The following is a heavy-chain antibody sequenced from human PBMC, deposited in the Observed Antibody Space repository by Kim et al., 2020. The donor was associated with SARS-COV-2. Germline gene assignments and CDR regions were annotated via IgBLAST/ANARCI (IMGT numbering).Heavy chain of an antibody. D-gene: IGHD2-2*01. CDR1: GFTFSSYW. Sequence: GGSLRLSCAASGFTFSSYWMSWVRQAPGKGLEWVANIKQDGSEKYYVDSVKGRFTISRDNAKNSLYLQMNSLRAEDTAVYYCARDRPYNIVVVPAAMFDYWGQGTLVTVSS. J-gene: IGHJ4*02. V-gene: IGHV3-7*03. CDR2: IKQDGSEK. CDR3: ARDRPYNIVVVPAAMFDY.